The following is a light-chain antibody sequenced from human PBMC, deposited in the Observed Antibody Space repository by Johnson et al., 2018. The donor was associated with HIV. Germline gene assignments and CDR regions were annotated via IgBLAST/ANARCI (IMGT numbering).Light chain of an antibody. CDR3: ATWDGSLTIGGV. V-gene: IGLV1-51*02. CDR2: ENN. J-gene: IGLJ1*01. Sequence: QSVLTQPPSVSAAPGQKVTISCSGTYSNIGNNHVSWYQQFPGAAPKLLIYENNKRPSGIPDRFSGSKSGTSATLGITGLQTGDEADYYCATWDGSLTIGGVFETGTKIPVL. CDR1: YSNIGNNH.